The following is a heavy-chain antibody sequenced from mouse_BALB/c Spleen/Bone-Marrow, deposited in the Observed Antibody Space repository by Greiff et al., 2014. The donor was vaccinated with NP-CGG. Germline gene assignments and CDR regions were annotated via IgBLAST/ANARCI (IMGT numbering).Heavy chain of an antibody. J-gene: IGHJ3*01. CDR1: GFTFNTYA. CDR2: IRSKSNNYAT. D-gene: IGHD1-1*01. V-gene: IGHV10-3*03. CDR3: VREDYGRGFAY. Sequence: VQLKDSGGGLVQPKGSLKLSCAASGFTFNTYAMHWVCQAPGKGLEWVARIRSKSNNYATYYADSVKDRFTISRDDSQSMLYLQMNNLKTEDTAMYYCVREDYGRGFAYWGQGTLVTVSA.